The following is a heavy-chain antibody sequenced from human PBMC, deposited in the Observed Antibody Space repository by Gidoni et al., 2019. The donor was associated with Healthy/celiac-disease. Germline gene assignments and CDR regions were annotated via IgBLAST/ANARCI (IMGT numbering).Heavy chain of an antibody. D-gene: IGHD3-3*01. Sequence: EVQLVESGAGVVRPGGSLILPCSASCFTFDDYGMSWVRQAPGKGLECVSGIKWNGGRKGYADAVKGRFTISRDNAKNYLYLQMNSLRAEDTALYYCARDRTIYVLGEFDIWGQGTMVTVSS. CDR3: ARDRTIYVLGEFDI. CDR2: IKWNGGRK. V-gene: IGHV3-20*04. J-gene: IGHJ3*02. CDR1: CFTFDDYG.